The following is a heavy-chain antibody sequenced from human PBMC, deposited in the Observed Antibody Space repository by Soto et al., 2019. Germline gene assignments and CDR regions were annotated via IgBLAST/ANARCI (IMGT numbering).Heavy chain of an antibody. J-gene: IGHJ6*03. Sequence: EVQLVESGGGLVQPGGSLKLSCAASGFTFSGSAMHWVRQASGKGLEWVGRIRSKGNNYATAYGASLKGRFTISSDDSTNTAYLQMNSLNTEDTAVYYCSRQASDFWSGKPQYYMDVWGKGTTVTVSS. V-gene: IGHV3-73*01. D-gene: IGHD3-3*01. CDR1: GFTFSGSA. CDR3: SRQASDFWSGKPQYYMDV. CDR2: IRSKGNNYAT.